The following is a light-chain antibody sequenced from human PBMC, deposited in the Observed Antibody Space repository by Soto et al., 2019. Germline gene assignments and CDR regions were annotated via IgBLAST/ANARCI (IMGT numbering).Light chain of an antibody. J-gene: IGKJ2*01. CDR2: WAS. V-gene: IGKV4-1*01. CDR3: QQYYAIPHT. Sequence: DIVMTQSPDSLAVSLGERATINCKSSQSVFYSSNNKNYLAWYQQKAGQPPKLLFYWASTRESGVPDRFSGSGSGADFTLTITNLQAEDMAVYYCQQYYAIPHTIGQGTKLEIK. CDR1: QSVFYSSNNKNY.